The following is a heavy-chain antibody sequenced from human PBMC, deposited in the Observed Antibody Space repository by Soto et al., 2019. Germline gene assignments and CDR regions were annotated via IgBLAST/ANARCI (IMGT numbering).Heavy chain of an antibody. Sequence: QVQLVQSGDEVKNPGASVKVSCKPSGYTFTDYHIHWVRQAPGQGLEFMGWINANNGGAGSAQQFQGRLTVTRDPSISTVYMELSNLRSDVTAVYFCVREGVSDSLAPKNNWFDTWSRGTRVTVSS. CDR1: GYTFTDYH. D-gene: IGHD1-1*01. V-gene: IGHV1-2*02. CDR2: INANNGGA. J-gene: IGHJ5*01. CDR3: VREGVSDSLAPKNNWFDT.